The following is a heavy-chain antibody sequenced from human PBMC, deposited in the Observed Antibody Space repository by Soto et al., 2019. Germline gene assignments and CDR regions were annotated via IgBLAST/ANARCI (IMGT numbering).Heavy chain of an antibody. V-gene: IGHV3-20*04. CDR2: INWNGGST. D-gene: IGHD4-17*01. Sequence: GGSLRLSCAASGFTFDDYGMSWVRQAPGKGLEWVSGINWNGGSTGYADSVKGRFTISRDNAKNSLYLQMNSLRAEDTALYYCARGNDYGDYSIYYYGMDVWGQGTTVTVSS. CDR1: GFTFDDYG. CDR3: ARGNDYGDYSIYYYGMDV. J-gene: IGHJ6*02.